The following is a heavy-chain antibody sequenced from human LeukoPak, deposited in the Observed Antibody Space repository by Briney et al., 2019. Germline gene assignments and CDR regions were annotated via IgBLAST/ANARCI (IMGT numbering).Heavy chain of an antibody. Sequence: PSETLSLTCAVYGGSFSGYYWSWIRQPPGKGLEWIGEINHSGSTNYNPSLKSRVTISVDTSKNQFSLKLSSVTAADTAVYYCARGLLVWYSSSWLPTKTDNWFDPWGQGTLVTVSS. D-gene: IGHD6-13*01. CDR1: GGSFSGYY. CDR2: INHSGST. J-gene: IGHJ5*02. CDR3: ARGLLVWYSSSWLPTKTDNWFDP. V-gene: IGHV4-34*01.